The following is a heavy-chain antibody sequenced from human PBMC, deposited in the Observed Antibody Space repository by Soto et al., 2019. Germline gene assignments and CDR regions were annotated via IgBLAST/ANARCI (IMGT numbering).Heavy chain of an antibody. CDR3: ARGGGVFYYYGMDV. V-gene: IGHV1-8*01. CDR2: MNPNSGNT. J-gene: IGHJ6*04. D-gene: IGHD3-16*01. Sequence: QVQLVQSGAEVKKPGASVKVSCKASGYTFTSYDINWVRQATGQGLEWMGWMNPNSGNTGYAQKFQGRVTMTRNTSISTAYMELSSLRSADTAVYSCARGGGVFYYYGMDVWGEGPTVAVSS. CDR1: GYTFTSYD.